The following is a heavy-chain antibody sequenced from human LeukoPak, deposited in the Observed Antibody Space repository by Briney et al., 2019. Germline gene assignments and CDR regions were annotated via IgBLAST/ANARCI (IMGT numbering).Heavy chain of an antibody. V-gene: IGHV4-59*01. CDR3: ARRRGGDCGMYYYYYMDV. J-gene: IGHJ6*03. CDR1: GGSISSYY. CDR2: IYYSGST. Sequence: PSETLSLTCTVSGGSISSYYWSWIRQPPGKGLEWIGYIYYSGSTNYNPSLKSRVTISVDTSKNQFSLKLSSVTAADTAVYYCARRRGGDCGMYYYYYMDVWGKGTTVTVSS. D-gene: IGHD2-21*02.